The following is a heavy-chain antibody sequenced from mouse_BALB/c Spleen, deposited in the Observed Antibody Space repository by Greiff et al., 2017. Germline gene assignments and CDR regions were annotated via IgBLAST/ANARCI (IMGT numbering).Heavy chain of an antibody. Sequence: EVHLVESGGGLVQPGGSRKLSCAASGFTFSSFGMHWVRQAPEKGLEWVAYISSGSSTIYYADTVKGRFTISRDNPKNTLFLQMTSLRSEDTAMYYCARSGYDYDGVAYWGQGTLVTVSA. J-gene: IGHJ3*01. CDR3: ARSGYDYDGVAY. CDR2: ISSGSSTI. CDR1: GFTFSSFG. V-gene: IGHV5-17*02. D-gene: IGHD2-4*01.